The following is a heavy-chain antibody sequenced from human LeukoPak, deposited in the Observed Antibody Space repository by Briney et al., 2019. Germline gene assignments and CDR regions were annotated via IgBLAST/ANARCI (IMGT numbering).Heavy chain of an antibody. J-gene: IGHJ4*02. CDR1: GFTFSSYG. V-gene: IGHV3-23*01. CDR2: ISGSGGST. CDR3: AKDPYSYGDYEWSLDY. D-gene: IGHD4-17*01. Sequence: GGSLRLSCAASGFTFSSYGMSWVRQAPGKGLEWVSAISGSGGSTYYADSVKGRFTISRDNSKNTLYLQMNSPRAEDTAVYYCAKDPYSYGDYEWSLDYWGQGTLVTVSS.